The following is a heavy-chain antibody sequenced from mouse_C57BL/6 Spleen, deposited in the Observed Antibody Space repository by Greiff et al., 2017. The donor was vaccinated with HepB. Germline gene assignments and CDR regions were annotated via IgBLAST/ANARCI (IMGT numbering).Heavy chain of an antibody. J-gene: IGHJ3*01. D-gene: IGHD1-1*01. V-gene: IGHV1-55*01. CDR3: ARGYYGSMGFAY. CDR1: GYTFTSYW. CDR2: IYPGSGST. Sequence: QVQLQQPGAELVKPGASVKMSCKASGYTFTSYWITWVKQRPGQGLEWIGDIYPGSGSTNYNEKFKSKATLTVDTSSSTAYMQLSSLTSEDSAVYYCARGYYGSMGFAYWGQWTLVTVAA.